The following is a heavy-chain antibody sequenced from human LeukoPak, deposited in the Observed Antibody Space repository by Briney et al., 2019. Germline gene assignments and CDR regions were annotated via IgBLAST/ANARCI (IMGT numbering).Heavy chain of an antibody. D-gene: IGHD1-1*01. CDR3: ARDLHWNQLDL. Sequence: GGSLRLSCAASGFTFSSKWMFWVRQAPGKGLVWVSRIDTTGRVTNYTDSVKGRFIISRDNTKNTLYLQMDSLRADDTAVYYCARDLHWNQLDLWGPGTLVTVSS. CDR1: GFTFSSKW. V-gene: IGHV3-74*01. CDR2: IDTTGRVT. J-gene: IGHJ5*02.